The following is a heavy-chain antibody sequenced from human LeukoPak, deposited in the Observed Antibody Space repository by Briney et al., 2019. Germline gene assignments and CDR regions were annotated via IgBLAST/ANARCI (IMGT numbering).Heavy chain of an antibody. V-gene: IGHV4-39*07. CDR1: GGSISSSSYY. CDR2: IYYSGST. CDR3: ARDAGAAYCGGDCYAFDI. Sequence: SETLSLTCTVSGGSISSSSYYWGWIRQPPGKGLEWIGSIYYSGSTYYNPSLKSRVTISVDTSKNQFSLKLSSVTAADTAVYYCARDAGAAYCGGDCYAFDIWGQGTMVTVSS. J-gene: IGHJ3*02. D-gene: IGHD2-21*02.